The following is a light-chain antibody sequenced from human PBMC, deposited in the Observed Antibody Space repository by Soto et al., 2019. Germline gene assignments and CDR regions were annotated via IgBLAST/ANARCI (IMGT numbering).Light chain of an antibody. V-gene: IGKV3-15*01. CDR1: QDVTNY. Sequence: EIVLTQSPATLSVSLGERATLSCRASQDVTNYLAWYQQRPGQAPRLLIYAASTRATGIPARFSGSGSGTEFTLTISSLQSEDFAVYDCQHYDKWPPSTFGPGTKVDIK. J-gene: IGKJ3*01. CDR2: AAS. CDR3: QHYDKWPPST.